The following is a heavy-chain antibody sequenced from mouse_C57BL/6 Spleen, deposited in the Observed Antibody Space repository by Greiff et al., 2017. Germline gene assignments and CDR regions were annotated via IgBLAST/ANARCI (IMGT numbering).Heavy chain of an antibody. CDR3: AREEGDDGAWFAY. CDR2: ISNGGGST. V-gene: IGHV5-12*01. CDR1: GFTFSDYY. J-gene: IGHJ3*01. Sequence: EVQLQESGGGLVQPGGSLKLSCAASGFTFSDYYMYWVRQTPEKRLEWVAYISNGGGSTYYPDTVKGRFTISRDNAKNTLYLQMSRLKSEDTAMYYCAREEGDDGAWFAYWGQGTLVTVSA. D-gene: IGHD2-12*01.